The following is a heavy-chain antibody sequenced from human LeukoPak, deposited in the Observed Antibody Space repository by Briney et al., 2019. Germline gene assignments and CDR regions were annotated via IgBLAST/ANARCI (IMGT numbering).Heavy chain of an antibody. CDR3: ARGTTLTTNWFAP. CDR2: IYPADSNT. J-gene: IGHJ5*02. CDR1: GYSFTSYW. V-gene: IGHV5-51*01. D-gene: IGHD4-11*01. Sequence: GESLKISCKGSGYSFTSYWIGWVRQMPGKGLEWMGIIYPADSNTRYSPSFQGQVTISVDKSINTAYLQWNSLKASDTAMYFCARGTTLTTNWFAPWGQGTPVTVSS.